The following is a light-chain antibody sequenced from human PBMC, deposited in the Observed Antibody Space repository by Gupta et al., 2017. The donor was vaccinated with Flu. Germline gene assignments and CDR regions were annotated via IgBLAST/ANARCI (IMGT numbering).Light chain of an antibody. CDR2: DVT. J-gene: IGLJ1*01. V-gene: IGLV2-14*03. Sequence: NYVSWYQQHPDKAPTLIIYDVTNRPSGVSARFSGSKSGSTSSLTISGLQSEDEADYWCSSYTYSSTLVFGTGTKVTVL. CDR3: SSYTYSSTLV. CDR1: NY.